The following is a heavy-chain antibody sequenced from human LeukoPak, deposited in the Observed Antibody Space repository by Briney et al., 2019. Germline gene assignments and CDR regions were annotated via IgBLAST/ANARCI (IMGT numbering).Heavy chain of an antibody. J-gene: IGHJ2*01. CDR3: LKRGSDWTYWYFDL. CDR2: INGHGTTT. Sequence: TGGALRLSCAASGFTSENFWIHWVRQGPGRELVWVSRINGHGTTTGYADSVKGRFTISRDNAKNTVYLQMNSLRVEDTAIYYCLKRGSDWTYWYFDLWGRGTRVTVSS. V-gene: IGHV3-74*01. D-gene: IGHD1-1*01. CDR1: GFTSENFW.